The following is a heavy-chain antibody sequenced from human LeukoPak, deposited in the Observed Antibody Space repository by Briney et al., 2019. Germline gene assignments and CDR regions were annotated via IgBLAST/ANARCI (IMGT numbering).Heavy chain of an antibody. CDR1: GYTFTSNG. CDR3: AREGFQHVFSMDYYYGMDV. D-gene: IGHD2/OR15-2a*01. Sequence: ASVKVSCKASGYTFTSNGISWVRQAPGQGLEWMGWISAYNGNTNYAQKLQGRVTMTTDTSTSTAYMELRSLRSDDTAVYYCAREGFQHVFSMDYYYGMDVWGQGTTVTVSS. J-gene: IGHJ6*02. V-gene: IGHV1-18*01. CDR2: ISAYNGNT.